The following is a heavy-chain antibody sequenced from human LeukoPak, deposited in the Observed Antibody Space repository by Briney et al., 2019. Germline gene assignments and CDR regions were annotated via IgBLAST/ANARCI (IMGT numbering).Heavy chain of an antibody. CDR3: AKDHNPPNPYDAFDI. CDR2: ISGSGGST. J-gene: IGHJ3*02. CDR1: GFTFSSYA. D-gene: IGHD1-14*01. V-gene: IGHV3-23*01. Sequence: PGGSLRLSCAASGFTFSSYAMSWVRQPPGKGLEWVSAISGSGGSTYYADSVKGRFTISRVNSKNTLYLQMNSLRAEDTAVYYCAKDHNPPNPYDAFDIWGQGTMVTVSS.